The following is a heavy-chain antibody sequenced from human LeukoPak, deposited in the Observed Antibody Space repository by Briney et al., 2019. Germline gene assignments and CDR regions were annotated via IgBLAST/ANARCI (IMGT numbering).Heavy chain of an antibody. CDR2: IYPGDSDT. CDR1: GYSFTSYW. D-gene: IGHD3-10*01. V-gene: IGHV5-51*01. Sequence: GESLKISCKGSGYSFTSYWIAWVRQMPGKGLEWMGIIYPGDSDTRYSPSFQGQVTISADKSISTAYLQWSSLKASDTAMYYCASYDYYGSGSYPHDAFDIWGQGTMVTVSS. J-gene: IGHJ3*02. CDR3: ASYDYYGSGSYPHDAFDI.